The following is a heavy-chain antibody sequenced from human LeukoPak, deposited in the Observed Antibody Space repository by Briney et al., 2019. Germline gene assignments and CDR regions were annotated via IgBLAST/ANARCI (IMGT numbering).Heavy chain of an antibody. CDR1: GFTFSSYW. V-gene: IGHV3-7*01. J-gene: IGHJ6*03. D-gene: IGHD3-3*01. CDR2: IKQDGSEK. CDR3: VRDWSGYTDYYYMDA. Sequence: TGGSLRLSCAASGFTFSSYWMTWVRQAPGKGLEWVANIKQDGSEKYFVDSVKGRFTISRDNAKNSLYLQMNTLRAEDTAVYYCVRDWSGYTDYYYMDAWGKGTTVTVSS.